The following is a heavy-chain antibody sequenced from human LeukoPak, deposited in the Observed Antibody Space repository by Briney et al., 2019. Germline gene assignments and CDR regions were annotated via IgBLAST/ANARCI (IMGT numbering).Heavy chain of an antibody. CDR2: IKQDGSER. D-gene: IGHD5-24*01. CDR1: GFTFTTYW. CDR3: ARHRRDGYISNAFDI. V-gene: IGHV3-7*01. Sequence: GGSLRLSCAASGFTFTTYWMGWVRQAPGKGLEWVANIKQDGSERYYVDSVKGRFTISRDNAKNSLSLQMNSLRAEDTAVYYCARHRRDGYISNAFDIWGQGTMVTVSS. J-gene: IGHJ3*02.